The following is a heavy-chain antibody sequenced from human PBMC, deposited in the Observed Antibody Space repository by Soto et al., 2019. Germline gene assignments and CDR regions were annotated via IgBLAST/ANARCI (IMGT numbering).Heavy chain of an antibody. CDR2: ISAYNGNT. CDR3: ARSFGRSGYYTIDY. Sequence: ASVKVSCKASGYTFTSYGISWVRQAPGQGLERMGWISAYNGNTNYAQKLQGRVTMTTDTSTSTAYMELRSLRSDDTAVYYCARSFGRSGYYTIDYWGQGTLVTVSS. J-gene: IGHJ4*02. V-gene: IGHV1-18*01. D-gene: IGHD3-3*01. CDR1: GYTFTSYG.